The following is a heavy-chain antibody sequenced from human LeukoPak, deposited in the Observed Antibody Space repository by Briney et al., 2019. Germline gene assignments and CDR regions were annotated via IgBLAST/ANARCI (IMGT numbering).Heavy chain of an antibody. CDR3: ARAESPSTYCSSTSCYYFDY. D-gene: IGHD2-2*01. Sequence: SVKVSCKASGGTFSSYAISWVRQAPGQGLEWMGGIIPIFGIANYAQKFQGRVTITADESTSTAYMELSSLRSEDTAVYYCARAESPSTYCSSTSCYYFDYWGQGTLVTVSS. J-gene: IGHJ4*02. CDR2: IIPIFGIA. V-gene: IGHV1-69*13. CDR1: GGTFSSYA.